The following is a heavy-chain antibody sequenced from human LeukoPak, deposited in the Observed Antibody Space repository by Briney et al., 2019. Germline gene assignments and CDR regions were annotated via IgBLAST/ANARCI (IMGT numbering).Heavy chain of an antibody. V-gene: IGHV4-34*01. Sequence: SETLSLTCGVYGGSFSGYYWTWICQSPGKGLEWIGEINHSGSTNYNPSLKSRVTISVDTSKNQFSLKLSSVTAEDTAVYYCARVGDGYDAFDIWGQGTMVTVSS. J-gene: IGHJ3*02. CDR2: INHSGST. CDR1: GGSFSGYY. CDR3: ARVGDGYDAFDI. D-gene: IGHD3-16*01.